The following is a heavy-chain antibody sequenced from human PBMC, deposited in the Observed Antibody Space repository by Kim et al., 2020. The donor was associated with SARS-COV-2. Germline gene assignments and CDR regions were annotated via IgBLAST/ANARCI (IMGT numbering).Heavy chain of an antibody. CDR1: GFTFDDYA. Sequence: GGSLRLSCAASGFTFDDYAMHWVRQAPGKGLEWVSLISGDGGSTYYADSVKGRFTISRDNSKNSLYLQMNSLRTEDTALYYCAKVFKYSSGWYLSLDFDPWGQGTLVTVSS. CDR3: AKVFKYSSGWYLSLDFDP. CDR2: ISGDGGST. J-gene: IGHJ5*02. D-gene: IGHD6-19*01. V-gene: IGHV3-43*02.